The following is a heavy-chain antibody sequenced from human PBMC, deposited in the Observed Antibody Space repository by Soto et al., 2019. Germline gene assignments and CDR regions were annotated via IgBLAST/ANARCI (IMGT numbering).Heavy chain of an antibody. CDR2: ISWSSGSI. CDR3: AKDLGPYYYGDYASGALDI. J-gene: IGHJ3*02. CDR1: GFTFDDYA. Sequence: PGGSLRLSCAASGFTFDDYAMHWVRQATGTGLEWVSGISWSSGSIGYADSVKGRFTISRDNAKNSLYLQMNSLRAEDTALYYCAKDLGPYYYGDYASGALDIWGQETMVTVSS. D-gene: IGHD4-17*01. V-gene: IGHV3-9*01.